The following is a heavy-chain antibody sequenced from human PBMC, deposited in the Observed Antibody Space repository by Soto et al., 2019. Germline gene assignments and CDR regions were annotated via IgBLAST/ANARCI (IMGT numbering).Heavy chain of an antibody. CDR3: SRGPTWMDAFDI. D-gene: IGHD5-12*01. V-gene: IGHV4-59*01. CDR2: TSHTGTT. J-gene: IGHJ3*02. Sequence: HVQLQESGPGLVKPSETLSLTCTVSGVSISSDYWTWIRQSPGKGLEWIAYTSHTGTTDYNPSLKSRISISLDTSKHQFSLKLSSVTAADTAVNYWSRGPTWMDAFDIWGQGTNVTGSP. CDR1: GVSISSDY.